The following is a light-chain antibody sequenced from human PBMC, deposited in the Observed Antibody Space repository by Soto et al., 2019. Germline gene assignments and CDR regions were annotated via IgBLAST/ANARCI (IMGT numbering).Light chain of an antibody. CDR2: AAS. CDR1: QGISSY. CDR3: QQYYSYPWT. V-gene: IGKV1-8*01. J-gene: IGKJ1*01. Sequence: AIRMTQSPSSLSASTGDRVTITCRASQGISSYLAWYQQKPGKAPKLLIYAASTLQSGFPSRFSGSGSGTDFTLTISCLQSEDFATYYCQQYYSYPWTFGQGTKVEIK.